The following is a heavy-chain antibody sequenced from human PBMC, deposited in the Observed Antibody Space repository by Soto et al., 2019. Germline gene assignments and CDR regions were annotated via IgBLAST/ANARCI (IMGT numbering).Heavy chain of an antibody. Sequence: QVQLQESGPGLVKPSQTLSLTCTVSGGSISSGGYYWSWIRQHPGKGLEWIGYIYYSGSTYYNPSLKRRVTISVDTSKNQFSLKLSSLTAADTAAYYYARSPEATVTAFDYWGQGTLVTVSS. V-gene: IGHV4-31*03. D-gene: IGHD4-17*01. J-gene: IGHJ4*02. CDR1: GGSISSGGYY. CDR3: ARSPEATVTAFDY. CDR2: IYYSGST.